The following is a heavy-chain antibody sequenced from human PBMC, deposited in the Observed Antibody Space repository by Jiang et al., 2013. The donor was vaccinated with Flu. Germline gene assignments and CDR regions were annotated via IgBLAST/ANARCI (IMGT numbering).Heavy chain of an antibody. Sequence: KLSCAASGFTFSGSAMHWVRQASGKGLEWVGRIRSKANSYATAYAASVKGRFTISRDDSKNTAYLQMNSLKTEDTAVYYCTRRRATVTTDGRPAFDYWGQGTLVTVSS. D-gene: IGHD4-11*01. J-gene: IGHJ4*02. CDR3: TRRRATVTTDGRPAFDY. V-gene: IGHV3-73*01. CDR2: IRSKANSYAT. CDR1: GFTFSGSA.